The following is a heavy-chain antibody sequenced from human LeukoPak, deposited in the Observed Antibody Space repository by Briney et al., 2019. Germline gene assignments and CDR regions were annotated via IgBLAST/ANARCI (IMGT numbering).Heavy chain of an antibody. Sequence: SVKVSCKASGGTFSSYANSWVRQAPGEGLEWMGGIIPIFGTANYAQKFQGRVTITAEESTSTAYMELSSLRSEDTAVYYCARDLRQLLYAFDIWGQGTMVTVSS. D-gene: IGHD5/OR15-5a*01. CDR2: IIPIFGTA. CDR3: ARDLRQLLYAFDI. J-gene: IGHJ3*02. V-gene: IGHV1-69*13. CDR1: GGTFSSYA.